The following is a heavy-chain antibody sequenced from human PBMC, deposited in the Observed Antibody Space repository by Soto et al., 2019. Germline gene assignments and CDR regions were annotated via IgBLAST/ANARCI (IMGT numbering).Heavy chain of an antibody. Sequence: GGSLRLSCAASGFTFTNYEMNWVRQAPGKGLEWVALISYDEIDKYFADAVKGRFTISRDNSKNTLYLQMSSLRAEDTAVYYCVKGVLWFGGSIDYWGQGTLVTVSS. D-gene: IGHD3-10*01. CDR3: VKGVLWFGGSIDY. CDR2: ISYDEIDK. J-gene: IGHJ4*02. CDR1: GFTFTNYE. V-gene: IGHV3-30*04.